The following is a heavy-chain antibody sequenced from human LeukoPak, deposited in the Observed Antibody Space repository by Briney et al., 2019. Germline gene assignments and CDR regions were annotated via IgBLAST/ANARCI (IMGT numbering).Heavy chain of an antibody. CDR3: ARGPLGFGELSSFGGWFDP. D-gene: IGHD3-10*01. CDR1: GGSISSSSYY. V-gene: IGHV4-39*07. CDR2: IYYSGST. Sequence: SETLSLTCTVSGGSISSSSYYWGWIRQPPGKGLEWIGSIYYSGSTYYNPSLKSRVTISVDTSKNQFSLKLSSVTAADTAVYYCARGPLGFGELSSFGGWFDPWGQGTLVTVSS. J-gene: IGHJ5*02.